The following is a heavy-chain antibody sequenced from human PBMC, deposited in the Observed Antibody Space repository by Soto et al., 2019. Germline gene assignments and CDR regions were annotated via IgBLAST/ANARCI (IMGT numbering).Heavy chain of an antibody. CDR1: GFSLSTSGMR. D-gene: IGHD2-15*01. J-gene: IGHJ4*02. V-gene: IGHV2-70*04. CDR2: IDWDDDK. Sequence: ASGPTLVNPTQTLTLTCTFSGFSLSTSGMRVSWIRQHPGKALEWLARIDWDDDKFYNTSLKTRLTISKDSSKNQVVLTMTNMDPVDTATYYCARMFHCSGGTCPFDYWGQGALVTVSS. CDR3: ARMFHCSGGTCPFDY.